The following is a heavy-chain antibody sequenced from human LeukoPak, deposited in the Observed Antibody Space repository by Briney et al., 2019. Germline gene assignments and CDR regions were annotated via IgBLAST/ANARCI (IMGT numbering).Heavy chain of an antibody. CDR1: GFTFSSYS. Sequence: GGSLRPSGAASGFTFSSYSMNWVRQAPGKGLEWVSSISSSSSYIYYADSVKGRFTISRDKAKNSLYLQMNSLRAEDTAVYYCARDSGYAQLPPSFDYWGQGTLVTVSS. J-gene: IGHJ4*02. D-gene: IGHD5-12*01. V-gene: IGHV3-21*01. CDR3: ARDSGYAQLPPSFDY. CDR2: ISSSSSYI.